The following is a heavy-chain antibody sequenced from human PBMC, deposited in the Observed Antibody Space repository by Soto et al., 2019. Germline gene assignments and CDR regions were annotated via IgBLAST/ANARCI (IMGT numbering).Heavy chain of an antibody. V-gene: IGHV4-39*01. CDR2: IYYSGST. Sequence: SETLSLTCTVSGGSISSSSYYWGWIRQPPGKGLEWIGSIYYSGSTYYNPSLKSRVTISVDTSKNQFSLKLSSVTAADTAVYYCARTTYYYDSSGYYFDYWGQGTLVTVSS. CDR1: GGSISSSSYY. D-gene: IGHD3-22*01. CDR3: ARTTYYYDSSGYYFDY. J-gene: IGHJ4*02.